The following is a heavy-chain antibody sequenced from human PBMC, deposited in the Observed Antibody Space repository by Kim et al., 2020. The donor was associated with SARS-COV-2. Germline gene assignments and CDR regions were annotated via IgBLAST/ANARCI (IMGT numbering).Heavy chain of an antibody. CDR3: ARGSAAEPSDY. D-gene: IGHD6-13*01. CDR2: T. J-gene: IGHJ4*02. V-gene: IGHV4-34*01. Sequence: TQHTPSLKSRDTISVETSKNQFSLKLSSVTAADTAVYYCARGSAAEPSDYWGQGTLVTVSS.